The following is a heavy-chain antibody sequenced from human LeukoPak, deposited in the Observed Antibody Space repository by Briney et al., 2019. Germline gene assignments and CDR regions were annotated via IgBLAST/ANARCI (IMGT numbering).Heavy chain of an antibody. CDR2: IRYDGTNK. Sequence: GGSLRLSCAASGFTFSTYGIHWVRQAPGKGPEWVAFIRYDGTNKWYADSVKGRFTISRDNSKNMLYLQMNSLRAEDTAVYHCAKDRDYGDYPSAYYYYMDVWGKGTTVTVSS. CDR3: AKDRDYGDYPSAYYYYMDV. CDR1: GFTFSTYG. D-gene: IGHD4-17*01. J-gene: IGHJ6*03. V-gene: IGHV3-30*02.